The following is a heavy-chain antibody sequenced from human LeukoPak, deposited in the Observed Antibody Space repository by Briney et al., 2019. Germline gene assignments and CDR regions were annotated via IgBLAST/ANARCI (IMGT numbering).Heavy chain of an antibody. V-gene: IGHV3-11*01. J-gene: IGHJ4*02. Sequence: GGSLRLSCAASGFTFSDYYISWIRQAPGKGLECVSYITSSGSGSVIYYADSVKGRFTISRDNAKNSLYLQMNSLRADDTAVYYCAKGVYDSSGYYDYWGQGTLVTVSS. CDR2: ITSSGSGSVI. CDR3: AKGVYDSSGYYDY. D-gene: IGHD3-22*01. CDR1: GFTFSDYY.